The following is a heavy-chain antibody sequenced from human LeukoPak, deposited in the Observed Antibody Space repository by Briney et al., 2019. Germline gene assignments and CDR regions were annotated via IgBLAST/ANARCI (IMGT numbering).Heavy chain of an antibody. V-gene: IGHV4-39*07. J-gene: IGHJ4*02. D-gene: IGHD2-15*01. CDR2: IYYSGST. CDR1: GGSISSSSYY. Sequence: SETLSLTCTVSGGSISSSSYYWGWIRQPPGKGLEWIGSIYYSGSTYYNPSLKSRVTISVDTSKNQFSLKLSSVTAADTAVYYCARGYCSGGSCSFDYWGQGTLVTVSS. CDR3: ARGYCSGGSCSFDY.